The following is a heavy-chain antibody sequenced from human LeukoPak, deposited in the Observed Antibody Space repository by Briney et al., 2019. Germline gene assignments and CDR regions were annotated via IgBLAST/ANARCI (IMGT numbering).Heavy chain of an antibody. Sequence: GASVKVSCKVSGYTLTELSMHWVRQAPGKGLEWMGGFDPEDGETIYAQKFQGRVTMTEDTSTDTAYMELSSLRSEDTAVYYCATDGGPYYYDSSGYCFDYWGQGTLVTVSS. V-gene: IGHV1-24*01. CDR1: GYTLTELS. CDR3: ATDGGPYYYDSSGYCFDY. D-gene: IGHD3-22*01. J-gene: IGHJ4*02. CDR2: FDPEDGET.